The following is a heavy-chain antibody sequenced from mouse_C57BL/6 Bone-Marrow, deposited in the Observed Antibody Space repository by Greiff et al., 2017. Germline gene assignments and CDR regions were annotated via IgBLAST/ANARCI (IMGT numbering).Heavy chain of an antibody. J-gene: IGHJ3*01. Sequence: EVKLMESGGGLVKPGGSLKLSCAASGFTFSDYGMHWVRQAPEKGLEWVAYISSGSSTIYYAVTVKGRFTISRDNAKNTLFLQMTSLRSEDTAMYYCARGDYNYVGAWFAYWGQGTLVTVSA. CDR2: ISSGSSTI. CDR1: GFTFSDYG. V-gene: IGHV5-17*01. D-gene: IGHD2-12*01. CDR3: ARGDYNYVGAWFAY.